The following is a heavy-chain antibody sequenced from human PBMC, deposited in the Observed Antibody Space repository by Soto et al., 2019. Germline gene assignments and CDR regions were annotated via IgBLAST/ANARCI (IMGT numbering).Heavy chain of an antibody. J-gene: IGHJ4*02. CDR3: ARDSGAKLSSS. V-gene: IGHV1-69*13. D-gene: IGHD6-13*01. CDR2: IVPIYRTT. Sequence: SVKVSCKASGGTFSSYRFNWVRQARGQGLEWLGGIVPIYRTTDYAQKFQGRVTITADESTRTVYMELSSLKSQDTALYYCARDSGAKLSSSWGQGTLVTVSS. CDR1: GGTFSSYR.